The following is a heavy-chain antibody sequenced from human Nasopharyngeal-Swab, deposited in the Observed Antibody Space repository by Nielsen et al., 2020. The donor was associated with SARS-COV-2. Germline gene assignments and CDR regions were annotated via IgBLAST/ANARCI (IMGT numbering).Heavy chain of an antibody. CDR2: IIPILGIA. J-gene: IGHJ4*02. V-gene: IGHV1-69*04. CDR1: VGTFSRYA. D-gene: IGHD6-13*01. CDR3: SFGYSSSWYSDY. Sequence: SVKVSCKASVGTFSRYAISWVRQAPGQGLAWMGRIIPILGIANYAQKFQGRVTITADKSTSTAYMELSSLRSEDTAVYYCSFGYSSSWYSDYWGQGTLVTVSS.